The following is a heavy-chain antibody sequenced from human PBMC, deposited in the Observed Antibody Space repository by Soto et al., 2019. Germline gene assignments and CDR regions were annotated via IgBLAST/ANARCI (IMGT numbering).Heavy chain of an antibody. Sequence: GGSLRLSCAASGFTFTSDAMSWLRQAPWTGLEWVSALSGSGVSTYYADSVMGRFTISRDNSKNTVYLQMNSLRAEDTAVYYCAKIESRFYYDSTGYYPFDFWGQGTLVTVSS. CDR3: AKIESRFYYDSTGYYPFDF. D-gene: IGHD3-22*01. J-gene: IGHJ4*02. CDR1: GFTFTSDA. CDR2: LSGSGVST. V-gene: IGHV3-23*01.